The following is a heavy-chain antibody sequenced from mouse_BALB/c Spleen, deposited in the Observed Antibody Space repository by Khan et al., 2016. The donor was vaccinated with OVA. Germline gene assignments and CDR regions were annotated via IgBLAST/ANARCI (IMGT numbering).Heavy chain of an antibody. J-gene: IGHJ4*01. CDR1: GYTFTSFY. V-gene: IGHV1S56*01. Sequence: QVQLQQSGPELVKPGASVRISCKASGYTFTSFYIHWVKQRPGQGLEWIGWIYPGNVNTKYNEKFKGKATLTADKSSSTAYMQLSSLTSEDSAVYFCATHLYDAMDYWGQGTSVTVSS. CDR3: ATHLYDAMDY. CDR2: IYPGNVNT.